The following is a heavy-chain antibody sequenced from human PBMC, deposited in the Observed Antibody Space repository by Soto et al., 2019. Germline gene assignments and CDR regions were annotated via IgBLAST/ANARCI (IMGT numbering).Heavy chain of an antibody. D-gene: IGHD2-15*01. CDR3: SRLREGGGGCSSFCLGFDR. V-gene: IGHV4-31*03. CDR2: MYYSGTT. CDR1: GGSISSSGYY. Sequence: SETLSLTCTVSGGSISSSGYYWSWIRQQPGKGLEWIGYMYYSGTTYHNPSLKSRVAISSDTSKNQLSLELSSVTAADTALYYCSRLREGGGGCSSFCLGFDRWGQGTMVTFSS. J-gene: IGHJ3*02.